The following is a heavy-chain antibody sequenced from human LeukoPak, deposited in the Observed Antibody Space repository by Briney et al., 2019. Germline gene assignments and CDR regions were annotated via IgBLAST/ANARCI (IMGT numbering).Heavy chain of an antibody. V-gene: IGHV3-23*01. J-gene: IGHJ6*03. CDR1: GFTFSSYA. Sequence: GGSLRLSCTDSGFTFSSYAMSWVRQAPGKGLEWVSAISGSGGSTYYADSVKGRFTISRDNAKNSLYPQMNSLRAEDTAVYYCARDTIVRGNIGNDMDVWGKGTTVTVSS. CDR3: ARDTIVRGNIGNDMDV. D-gene: IGHD3-10*01. CDR2: ISGSGGST.